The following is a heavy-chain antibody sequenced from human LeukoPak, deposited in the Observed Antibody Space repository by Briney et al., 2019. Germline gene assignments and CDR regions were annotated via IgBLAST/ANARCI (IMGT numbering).Heavy chain of an antibody. D-gene: IGHD6-25*01. Sequence: SETLSLTCAVYGGSINSYDWSWIRQAPGKGLEWIGYIYYSGSTTYNPSLKSRVTISVDTSKNQFSLKLSSVTAADTAVYYCARRGQRGPFDPWGQGTLVTVPS. V-gene: IGHV4-59*08. CDR3: ARRGQRGPFDP. CDR1: GGSINSYD. CDR2: IYYSGST. J-gene: IGHJ5*02.